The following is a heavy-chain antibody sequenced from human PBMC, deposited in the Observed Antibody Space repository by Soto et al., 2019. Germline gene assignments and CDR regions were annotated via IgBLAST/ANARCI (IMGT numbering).Heavy chain of an antibody. V-gene: IGHV3-33*01. D-gene: IGHD5-12*01. J-gene: IGHJ5*02. CDR2: IWYDGTNI. CDR3: ARDGGGYSGYENWFDP. Sequence: QVQLVESGGGVVQPGRSLRLSCVASGFTFSHFGMHWVRQAPGKGLEWVAVIWYDGTNIHYTDSVKGRFSISRDNSENTLYLQMNSLRAEDTAVYYCARDGGGYSGYENWFDPWGQGTPVTVSS. CDR1: GFTFSHFG.